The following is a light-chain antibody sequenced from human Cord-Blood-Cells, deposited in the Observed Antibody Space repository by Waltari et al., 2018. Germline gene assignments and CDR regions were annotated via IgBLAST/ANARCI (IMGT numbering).Light chain of an antibody. J-gene: IGLJ1*01. CDR2: DVS. CDR1: SSDAGGHTY. Sequence: QSALTQPRSVSGSPGQSVTIPCTGTSSDAGGHTYVSWYPQHPGKAPKLMIYDVSKRPSGVPDRFSGSKSGNTASLTISGLQAEDEADYYCCSYAGSYTYVFGTGTKVTVL. V-gene: IGLV2-11*01. CDR3: CSYAGSYTYV.